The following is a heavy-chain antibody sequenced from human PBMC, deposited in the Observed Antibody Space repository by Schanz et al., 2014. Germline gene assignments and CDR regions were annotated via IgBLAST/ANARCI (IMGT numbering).Heavy chain of an antibody. V-gene: IGHV4-34*01. D-gene: IGHD2-2*01. CDR1: GGSFSGYY. CDR2: IHHSGST. J-gene: IGHJ4*01. CDR3: ARGEWSTSQFDY. Sequence: QVQLQQWGAGLLKPSETLSLTCAVYGGSFSGYYWTWIRQPPGKGLEWIGEIHHSGSTNYNPSLKSRLTITLDPPKNHSSLKLRSATAADTAVYYCARGEWSTSQFDYWGHGTLVTVSS.